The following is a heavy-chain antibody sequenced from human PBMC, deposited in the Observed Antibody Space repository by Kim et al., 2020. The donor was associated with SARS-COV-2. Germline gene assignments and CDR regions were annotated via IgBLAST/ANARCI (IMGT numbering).Heavy chain of an antibody. D-gene: IGHD6-6*01. Sequence: GGSLRLSCAASGFTVSSNYMSWVRQAPGKGLEWVSVIYSGGSTYYADYVKGRFTISRDNSKNTLYLQMNSLRAEDTAVYYCARQLVQGHYYYYYGMDVWGQGTTVTVSS. V-gene: IGHV3-66*04. J-gene: IGHJ6*02. CDR1: GFTVSSNY. CDR3: ARQLVQGHYYYYYGMDV. CDR2: IYSGGST.